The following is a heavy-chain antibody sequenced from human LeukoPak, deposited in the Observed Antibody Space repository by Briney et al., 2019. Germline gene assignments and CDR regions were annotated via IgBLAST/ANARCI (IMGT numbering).Heavy chain of an antibody. CDR1: GFTFSSYW. V-gene: IGHV3-74*01. D-gene: IGHD4-23*01. Sequence: GGSLRLSCAASGFTFSSYWMNWVRQAPGKGLVCVSRIASDGSSTTYADSVKGRFSISRDNAKNTLYLQMNSLRVEDTAVYYCARGRPHGNDYWGQGTLVTVSS. J-gene: IGHJ4*02. CDR3: ARGRPHGNDY. CDR2: IASDGSST.